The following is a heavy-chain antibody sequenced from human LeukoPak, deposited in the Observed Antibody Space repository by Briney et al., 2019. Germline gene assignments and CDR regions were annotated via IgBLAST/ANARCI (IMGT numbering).Heavy chain of an antibody. CDR2: ISGSGGGT. D-gene: IGHD6-13*01. J-gene: IGHJ4*02. CDR1: GFTFSSYA. V-gene: IGHV3-23*01. CDR3: AKDTSRIAAAGGFDY. Sequence: GGSLRLSCAASGFTFSSYAMSWVRQAPGKGREWVSAISGSGGGTYYADSVKGRFTISRDNSKNTPYLQMNSLRAEDTAAYYCAKDTSRIAAAGGFDYWGQGTLVTVSS.